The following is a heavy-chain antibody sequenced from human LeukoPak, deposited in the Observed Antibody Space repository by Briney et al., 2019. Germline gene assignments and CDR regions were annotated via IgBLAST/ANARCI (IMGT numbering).Heavy chain of an antibody. CDR3: SKDRLLMVCAMMDV. CDR1: GFTFSSYA. J-gene: IGHJ6*04. V-gene: IGHV3-23*01. CDR2: ISGSGGST. D-gene: IGHD2-8*01. Sequence: GGSLRLSCAASGFTFSSYAMNWVRQAPGKGVEWVSGISGSGGSTYYADSVKGRFTISRDNSKNTLYLQMNSLRAEDTAVYYCSKDRLLMVCAMMDVWGKGTTVTVSS.